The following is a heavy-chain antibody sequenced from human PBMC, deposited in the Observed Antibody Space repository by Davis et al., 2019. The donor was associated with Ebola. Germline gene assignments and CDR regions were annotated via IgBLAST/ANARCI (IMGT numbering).Heavy chain of an antibody. CDR1: GYSFTSYW. D-gene: IGHD2-2*01. V-gene: IGHV5-51*01. J-gene: IGHJ5*02. Sequence: PGGSLRLSCKGSGYSFTSYWIGWVRQMPGKGLEWMGIIYPGDSDTRYSPSFQGQVTISADKSISTAYLQWSSLKASDTAMYYCARHDRFDCSSTSCYFGSGLTWGQGTLVTVSS. CDR2: IYPGDSDT. CDR3: ARHDRFDCSSTSCYFGSGLT.